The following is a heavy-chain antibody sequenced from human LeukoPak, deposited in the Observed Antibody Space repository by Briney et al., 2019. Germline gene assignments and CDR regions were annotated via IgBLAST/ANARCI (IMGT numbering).Heavy chain of an antibody. Sequence: SQTLSLTCTVSGGSVSSSSFYWAWIRQPPGKGLECIVSIYYVGSTYYNPSLKSRVTISVDTSNNRFSLKLSSVTAADTAVYYCARHRCSSTGCEFDNWGQGTLVTVSS. CDR3: ARHRCSSTGCEFDN. J-gene: IGHJ4*02. CDR2: IYYVGST. CDR1: GGSVSSSSFY. V-gene: IGHV4-39*01. D-gene: IGHD2-2*01.